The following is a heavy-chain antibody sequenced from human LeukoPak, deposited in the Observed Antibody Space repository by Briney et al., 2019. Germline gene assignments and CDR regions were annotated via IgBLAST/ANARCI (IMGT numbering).Heavy chain of an antibody. CDR3: ARGADDYGDYENAFDI. D-gene: IGHD4-17*01. J-gene: IGHJ3*02. CDR2: ISSSTSYI. V-gene: IGHV3-21*01. Sequence: GGSLRLSCAASGFTFSSYRMNWVRQTPGKGLEWVSSISSSTSYIYYAVSVKGRFTISRDNAKNSLYLQMNSLRVEDTAVYYCARGADDYGDYENAFDIWGQGTMVTVSS. CDR1: GFTFSSYR.